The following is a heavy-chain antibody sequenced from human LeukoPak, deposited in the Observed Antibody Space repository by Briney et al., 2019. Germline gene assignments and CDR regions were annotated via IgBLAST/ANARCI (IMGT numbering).Heavy chain of an antibody. D-gene: IGHD6-13*01. CDR2: ISWDSGSV. CDR3: AKDKASSWPTYYFDY. Sequence: GGSLRLSCAASGFTFDDYALHWVRQAPGKGLEWVSGISWDSGSVAYADSVKGRFTISGDNAKNSLYLQMNSLRAEDTALYYCAKDKASSWPTYYFDYWGQGTLVTVSS. V-gene: IGHV3-9*01. J-gene: IGHJ4*02. CDR1: GFTFDDYA.